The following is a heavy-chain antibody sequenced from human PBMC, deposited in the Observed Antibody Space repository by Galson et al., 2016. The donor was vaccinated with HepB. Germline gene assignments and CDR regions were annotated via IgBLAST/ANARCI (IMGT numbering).Heavy chain of an antibody. J-gene: IGHJ6*02. D-gene: IGHD2-15*01. CDR3: TRLRFFSAADYFYGMDV. Sequence: QSGAEVKKPGESLKISCKGSGYSFASYWIGWVRQMPGKGLEYMGITFPGDSDTTYSPSFQGKVTSSVDKSLGTAYLQWSSLEASDTAMYYCTRLRFFSAADYFYGMDVCGQGTTVTVSS. CDR1: GYSFASYW. CDR2: TFPGDSDT. V-gene: IGHV5-51*01.